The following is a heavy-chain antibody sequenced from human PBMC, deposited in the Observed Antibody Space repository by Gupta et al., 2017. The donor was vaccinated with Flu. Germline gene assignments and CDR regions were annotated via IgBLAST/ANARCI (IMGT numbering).Heavy chain of an antibody. Sequence: EVQLVESGGGLVQPGGSLRRSCAASGFNFSTYWMSWVRQAPGKGVGWVANMKQDGAERYYVDSVKGRFTIYRDNAKNSVYLQMNSLRAEDTAVYYCAREGEFDYWGQGTLVTVSS. CDR3: AREGEFDY. CDR1: GFNFSTYW. V-gene: IGHV3-7*01. CDR2: MKQDGAER. D-gene: IGHD3-16*01. J-gene: IGHJ4*02.